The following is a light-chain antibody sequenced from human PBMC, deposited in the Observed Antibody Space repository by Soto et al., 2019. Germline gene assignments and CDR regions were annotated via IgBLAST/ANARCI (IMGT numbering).Light chain of an antibody. V-gene: IGKV3-11*01. CDR1: QSISSY. CDR3: QQRSDRPPAVT. J-gene: IGKJ5*01. Sequence: EIVLTQSPATLSLSPGERATLSCRASQSISSYLACYQQKLGQAPRLLIHDTSNRATGIPARFSGSGSGTDFTLTISSLEPEDFAIYYCQQRSDRPPAVTFGLGTRLEIK. CDR2: DTS.